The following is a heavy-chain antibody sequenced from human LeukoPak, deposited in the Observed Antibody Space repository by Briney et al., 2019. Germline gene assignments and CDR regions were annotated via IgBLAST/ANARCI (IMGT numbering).Heavy chain of an antibody. CDR3: ARDGTAAGLYFDL. Sequence: GGSLRLACAVSGFTFTDYWMNWVRQAPGKGLEWVASIRQDGGEKSYVDSVKGRFTISRDNTKSSLYLQINSLRAEDTAVYYCARDGTAAGLYFDLWGQGTLVTVSS. CDR1: GFTFTDYW. J-gene: IGHJ4*01. CDR2: IRQDGGEK. V-gene: IGHV3-7*01. D-gene: IGHD6-13*01.